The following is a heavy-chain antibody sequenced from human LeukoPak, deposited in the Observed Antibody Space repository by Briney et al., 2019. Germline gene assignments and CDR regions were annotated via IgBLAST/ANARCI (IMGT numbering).Heavy chain of an antibody. V-gene: IGHV3-48*03. CDR1: GFTFSIYE. CDR3: AELGITMIGGV. J-gene: IGHJ6*04. Sequence: PGGSLRPSCAPSGFTFSIYEMNWVRQPPGKGLGWVSYISSSGSTIYYADSVKGRFTISRDNAKNSLYLQMNSLRAEDTAVYYCAELGITMIGGVWGKGTTVTISS. D-gene: IGHD3-10*02. CDR2: ISSSGSTI.